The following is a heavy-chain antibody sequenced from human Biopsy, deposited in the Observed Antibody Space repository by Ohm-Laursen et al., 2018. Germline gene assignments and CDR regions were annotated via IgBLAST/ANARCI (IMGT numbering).Heavy chain of an antibody. CDR2: LNPVSGIS. D-gene: IGHD1-7*01. V-gene: IGHV1-8*01. Sequence: ATVKISCKASGYTFTSYDITWVRQASGQGPEWIGWLNPVSGISNFGQKFRGRVTVTSDTSISTAYMELSGLTSDDTATYYCGRAVRNQLLTDPWGQGTLVTVTS. J-gene: IGHJ5*02. CDR3: GRAVRNQLLTDP. CDR1: GYTFTSYD.